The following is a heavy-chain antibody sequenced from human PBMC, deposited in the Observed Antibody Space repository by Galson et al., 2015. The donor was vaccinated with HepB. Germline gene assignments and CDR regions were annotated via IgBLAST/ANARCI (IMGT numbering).Heavy chain of an antibody. J-gene: IGHJ4*02. D-gene: IGHD6-13*01. CDR3: ARDEGIAAAVFDY. CDR2: INPSGGST. Sequence: SVKVSCKASGYTFTSYHMHWVRQAPGQGLEWMGIINPSGGSTSYAQKFQGRVTMTRDTSTSTVYMELSSLRSEDTAVYYCARDEGIAAAVFDYWGQGTLVTVSS. CDR1: GYTFTSYH. V-gene: IGHV1-46*01.